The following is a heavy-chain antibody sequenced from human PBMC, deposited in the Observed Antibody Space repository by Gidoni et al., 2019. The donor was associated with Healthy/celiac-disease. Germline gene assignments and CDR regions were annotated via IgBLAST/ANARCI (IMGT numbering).Heavy chain of an antibody. V-gene: IGHV3-49*05. Sequence: EVQLVEAGGGVVKPGRSLRLPCTASGFTVGDYAMSWFRQAPGKGLEWVGFIRSKAYGGTTEYAASVKGRFTISRDDSKSIAYLQMNSLKTEDTAVYYCTRVARFGVAHYWGQGTLVTVSS. D-gene: IGHD3-10*01. CDR2: IRSKAYGGTT. J-gene: IGHJ4*02. CDR3: TRVARFGVAHY. CDR1: GFTVGDYA.